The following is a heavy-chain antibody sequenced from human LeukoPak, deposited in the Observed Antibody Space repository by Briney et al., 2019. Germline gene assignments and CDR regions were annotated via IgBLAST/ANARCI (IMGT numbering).Heavy chain of an antibody. D-gene: IGHD2-21*02. CDR2: IYYSGST. Sequence: PSDTLSLTCTVSGGSISGYHWSWIRQPPGKRLEWIAYIYYSGSTNYNPSLKSRLTISVDTSKNQFSLKLSSVTAADTAVYYCARHGIRGGDLDYWGQGTLVTVSS. V-gene: IGHV4-59*08. CDR1: GGSISGYH. J-gene: IGHJ4*02. CDR3: ARHGIRGGDLDY.